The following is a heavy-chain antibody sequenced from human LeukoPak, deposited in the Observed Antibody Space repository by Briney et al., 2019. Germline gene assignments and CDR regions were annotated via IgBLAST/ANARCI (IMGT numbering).Heavy chain of an antibody. Sequence: GGSLRLSCAATGFTFSTYGMHWVRQAPGKGLEWVTVIWSDGNNKFYADSVKGRFTFSRDNSRNTLSLQMNSLRAEDTAIYYCVKERGPFDAFDIWGQGTMVTVSS. J-gene: IGHJ3*02. V-gene: IGHV3-33*06. CDR1: GFTFSTYG. CDR3: VKERGPFDAFDI. CDR2: IWSDGNNK.